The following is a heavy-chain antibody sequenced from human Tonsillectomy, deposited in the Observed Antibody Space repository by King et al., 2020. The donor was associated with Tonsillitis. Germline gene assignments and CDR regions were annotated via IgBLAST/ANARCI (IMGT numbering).Heavy chain of an antibody. D-gene: IGHD1-26*01. CDR3: ARASGGLSGSYPLNAFDV. Sequence: VQLESGGGLVQPGGSLRLPCAASGFTFSSYAMSWVRQAPGKGLEWVSTLSGSGSSTYYADSVKGRLTISRDNSKNTLYLQMSSLRAEDTAVYYCARASGGLSGSYPLNAFDVWGQGTMVTVS. J-gene: IGHJ3*01. CDR2: LSGSGSST. CDR1: GFTFSSYA. V-gene: IGHV3-23*01.